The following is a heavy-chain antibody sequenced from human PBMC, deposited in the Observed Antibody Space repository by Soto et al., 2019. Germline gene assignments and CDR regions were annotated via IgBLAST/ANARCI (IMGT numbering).Heavy chain of an antibody. CDR1: GFSLSNARMG. D-gene: IGHD1-20*01. J-gene: IGHJ4*02. CDR3: ARIRGRYQYYFDY. V-gene: IGHV2-26*01. Sequence: QVTLKESGPVLVKPTETLTLTCTVSGFSLSNARMGVSWIRQPPGKALEWLAHIFSNDEKSYSTSLKSRLTXSXDXXKSQVVLTMTNMDPVDTATYYCARIRGRYQYYFDYWGQGTLVTVSS. CDR2: IFSNDEK.